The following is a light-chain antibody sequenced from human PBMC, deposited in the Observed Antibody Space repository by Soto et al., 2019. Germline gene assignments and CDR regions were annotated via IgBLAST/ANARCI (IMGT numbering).Light chain of an antibody. V-gene: IGLV2-14*01. Sequence: QSVLTQPASVSGSPGQSITISCTGTSSDVGGYNYVSWYQQHPGKVPKLMIYEVSNRPSGVSYRFSGSKSGNTASLTISGLQAEDEADYYCNSYTSSSTLVFGGGTKVTVL. CDR3: NSYTSSSTLV. J-gene: IGLJ2*01. CDR1: SSDVGGYNY. CDR2: EVS.